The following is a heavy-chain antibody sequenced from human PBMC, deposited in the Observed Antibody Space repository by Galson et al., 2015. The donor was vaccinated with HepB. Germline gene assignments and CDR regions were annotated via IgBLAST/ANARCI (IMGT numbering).Heavy chain of an antibody. Sequence: QVQLQESGPGLVKPSETLSLTCTVSGGSISTSYWSWIRQPPGKGLEYIAYIYYTGDTNYNPSLKSRVAISIDTSKNQFSLKLNSVTAADTAVYYCARLARAAAGPTYHYLDLWGRGTLVTVSS. CDR1: GGSISTSY. V-gene: IGHV4-59*01. J-gene: IGHJ2*01. CDR3: ARLARAAAGPTYHYLDL. D-gene: IGHD6-13*01. CDR2: IYYTGDT.